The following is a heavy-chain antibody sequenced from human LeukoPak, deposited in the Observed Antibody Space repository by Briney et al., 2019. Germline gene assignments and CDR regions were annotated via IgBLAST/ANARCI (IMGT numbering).Heavy chain of an antibody. V-gene: IGHV3-30*03. CDR2: ISYDGSNK. Sequence: GGSLRLSCAASGFTFSSYGMHWVRQAPGKGLEWVAVISYDGSNKYYADSVKGRFTISRDNSKNTLYLQMNSLRAEDTAVYYCARAFGYSYAGYYGMDVWGQGTTVTVSS. CDR1: GFTFSSYG. D-gene: IGHD5-18*01. J-gene: IGHJ6*02. CDR3: ARAFGYSYAGYYGMDV.